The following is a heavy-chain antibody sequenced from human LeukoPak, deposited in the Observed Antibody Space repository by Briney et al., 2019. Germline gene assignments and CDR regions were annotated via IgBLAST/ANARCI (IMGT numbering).Heavy chain of an antibody. CDR1: GGSISSYY. CDR3: ARVSVVAAGSRYYYYYYMDV. CDR2: IYYSGSN. J-gene: IGHJ6*03. V-gene: IGHV4-59*01. Sequence: SETLSLTCTVSGGSISSYYGSWIRQPPGKGLEWIGYIYYSGSNNYNPSLKRRVTISVDTSKNQFSLKLSSVTAADTAVYYCARVSVVAAGSRYYYYYYMDVWGKGTTVTVSS. D-gene: IGHD6-13*01.